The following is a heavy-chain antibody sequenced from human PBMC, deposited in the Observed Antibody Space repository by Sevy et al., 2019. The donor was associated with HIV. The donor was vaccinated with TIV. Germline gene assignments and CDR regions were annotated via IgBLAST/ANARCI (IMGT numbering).Heavy chain of an antibody. J-gene: IGHJ4*02. Sequence: ASVKVSCKASGYTFTGYYMHCVRQAPGQGLEWMGWINPNSGGTNYAQKFQGRVTMTRDTSISTAYMELSRLRSDDTALYYCVRDMELVDEGTQEFYYWGQGTLVTVSS. CDR2: INPNSGGT. CDR1: GYTFTGYY. D-gene: IGHD1-7*01. V-gene: IGHV1-2*02. CDR3: VRDMELVDEGTQEFYY.